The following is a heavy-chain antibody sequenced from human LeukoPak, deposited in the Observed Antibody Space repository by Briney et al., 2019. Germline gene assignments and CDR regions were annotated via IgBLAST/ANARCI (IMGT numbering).Heavy chain of an antibody. CDR3: IAARYAFDI. CDR1: GYTFTSYG. CDR2: IIPIFGTA. J-gene: IGHJ3*02. D-gene: IGHD6-6*01. V-gene: IGHV1-69*05. Sequence: ASVKVSCKASGYTFTSYGISWVRQAPGQGLEWMGGIIPIFGTANYAQKFQGRVTITTDESTSTAYMELSSLRSEDTAVYYCIAARYAFDIWGQGTMVTVSS.